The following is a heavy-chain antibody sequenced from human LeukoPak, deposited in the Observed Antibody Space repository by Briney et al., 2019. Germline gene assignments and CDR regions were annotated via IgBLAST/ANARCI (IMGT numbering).Heavy chain of an antibody. V-gene: IGHV1-24*01. D-gene: IGHD3-22*01. CDR3: ARAGYDSSGQVDY. J-gene: IGHJ4*02. CDR1: GYTLTELS. CDR2: FDPEDGET. Sequence: ASVKVSCKVSGYTLTELSMHWVRQAPGKGLEWMGGFDPEDGETIYAQKFQGRVTMTRDMSTSTVYMELSSLRSEDTAVYYCARAGYDSSGQVDYWGQGTLVTVSS.